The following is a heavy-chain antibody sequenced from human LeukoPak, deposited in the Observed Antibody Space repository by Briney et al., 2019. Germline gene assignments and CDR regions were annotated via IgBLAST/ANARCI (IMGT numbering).Heavy chain of an antibody. CDR3: ARTEWELPRY. D-gene: IGHD1-26*01. Sequence: GGSLRPSCAASGFTFSSYAMSWVRQAPGKGLEWVAYISSSSSTIYYADSVKGRFTISRDNAKNSLYLQMNSLRDEDTAVYYCARTEWELPRYWGQGTLVTVSS. CDR2: ISSSSSTI. J-gene: IGHJ4*02. V-gene: IGHV3-48*02. CDR1: GFTFSSYA.